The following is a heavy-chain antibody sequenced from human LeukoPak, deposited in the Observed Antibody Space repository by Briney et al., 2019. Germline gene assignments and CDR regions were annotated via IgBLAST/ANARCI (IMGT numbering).Heavy chain of an antibody. CDR1: GFTFSDYY. Sequence: GGSLRLSCAASGFTFSDYYMSWIRQAPGKGLEWVSYISSSGSTIYYADSVKGRFTISRDNAKSSLYLQMNSLRAEDTAVYYCARRWELRYYYYYGMDVWGQGTTVTVSS. CDR2: ISSSGSTI. J-gene: IGHJ6*02. CDR3: ARRWELRYYYYYGMDV. D-gene: IGHD1-26*01. V-gene: IGHV3-11*01.